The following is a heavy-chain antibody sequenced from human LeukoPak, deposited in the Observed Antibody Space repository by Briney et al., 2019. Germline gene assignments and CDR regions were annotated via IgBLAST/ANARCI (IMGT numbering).Heavy chain of an antibody. J-gene: IGHJ4*02. CDR2: IYYSGST. CDR1: GGSISSGGYY. D-gene: IGHD6-13*01. Sequence: PSQTLSLTCTVSGGSISSGGYYWSWIRQHPGKGLEWIGYIYYSGSTYYNPSLKSRVTISVDTSKNQFSLKLSSVTAADTAVYYCAREGVAAAGTLVRSVVDYWGQGTLVTVSS. V-gene: IGHV4-31*03. CDR3: AREGVAAAGTLVRSVVDY.